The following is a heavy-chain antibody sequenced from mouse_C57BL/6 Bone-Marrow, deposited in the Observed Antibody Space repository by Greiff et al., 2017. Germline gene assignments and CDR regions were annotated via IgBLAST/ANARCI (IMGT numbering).Heavy chain of an antibody. J-gene: IGHJ3*01. Sequence: VQLQQPGAELVKPGASVKMSCKASGYTFTSYWITWVKQRPGQGLEWIGDIYPGSGSTNYNEKFKSKATLTVDTSSSTAYMQLSSLPSEDSAVYYCAREDEDYDVSWFAYWGQGTLVTVSA. CDR3: AREDEDYDVSWFAY. V-gene: IGHV1-55*01. CDR2: IYPGSGST. CDR1: GYTFTSYW. D-gene: IGHD2-4*01.